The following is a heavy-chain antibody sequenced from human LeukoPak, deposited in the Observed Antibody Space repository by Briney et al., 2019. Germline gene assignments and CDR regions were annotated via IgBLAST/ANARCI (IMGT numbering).Heavy chain of an antibody. CDR3: AKSEFSSGWYDFDY. D-gene: IGHD6-19*01. CDR2: IHGSGGST. Sequence: GGSLRLSCAASGFTFSSFAMSWVRQAPGKGLEWASAIHGSGGSTYYADSVRGRFTISRDNSKNTLYLQMNSLRAEDTALYYCAKSEFSSGWYDFDYWGQGTLVTVSS. J-gene: IGHJ4*02. CDR1: GFTFSSFA. V-gene: IGHV3-23*01.